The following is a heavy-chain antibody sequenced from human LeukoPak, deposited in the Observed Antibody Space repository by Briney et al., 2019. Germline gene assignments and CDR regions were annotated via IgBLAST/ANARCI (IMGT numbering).Heavy chain of an antibody. D-gene: IGHD3-3*01. Sequence: PPETLTLTCTVSGYSISSGYYWGWIRQPPGKGLEWIGSIYHSGSTYYNPSLKSRVTISVDTSKNQFSLKLSSVTAADTAVYYCARDWVVTIFGVTRGYFDYWGQGTLVTVSS. V-gene: IGHV4-38-2*02. J-gene: IGHJ4*02. CDR2: IYHSGST. CDR1: GYSISSGYY. CDR3: ARDWVVTIFGVTRGYFDY.